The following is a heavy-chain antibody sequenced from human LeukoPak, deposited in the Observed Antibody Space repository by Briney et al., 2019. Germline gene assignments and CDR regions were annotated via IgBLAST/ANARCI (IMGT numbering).Heavy chain of an antibody. CDR2: IYPGDSDT. V-gene: IGHV5-51*01. J-gene: IGHJ5*02. Sequence: PGESLKISCKGSGYSFTSYSIGWVRQLPGKGLEWMGIIYPGDSDTRYSPSFQGQVTISADKSISTAYLQWSSLKASDTAMYYCARQLGPAAMRNWFDPWGQGTLVTVSS. D-gene: IGHD2-2*01. CDR1: GYSFTSYS. CDR3: ARQLGPAAMRNWFDP.